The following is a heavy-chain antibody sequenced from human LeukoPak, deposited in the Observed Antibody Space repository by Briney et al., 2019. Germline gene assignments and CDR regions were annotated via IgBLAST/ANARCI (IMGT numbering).Heavy chain of an antibody. CDR1: GFPFSTYA. CDR3: VRSLDY. Sequence: GGSLRLSCAASGFPFSTYAINWVRQAPGKGLEWVSVITGSGGFTQYADSVKGRFTISRDNSKNTVYLQMNSLRVEDTALYYCVRSLDYWGQGTLVTVSS. CDR2: ITGSGGFT. J-gene: IGHJ4*02. V-gene: IGHV3-23*01.